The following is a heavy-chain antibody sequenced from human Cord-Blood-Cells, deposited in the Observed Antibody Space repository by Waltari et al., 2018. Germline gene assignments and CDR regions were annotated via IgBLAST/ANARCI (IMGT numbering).Heavy chain of an antibody. Sequence: GQGLEWMGWMNPNSGNTGYAQKFQGRVTMTRNTSISTAYMELSSLRSEDTAVYYCVRGRNWYYYYYMDVWGKGTTVTVSS. D-gene: IGHD1-20*01. J-gene: IGHJ6*03. CDR3: VRGRNWYYYYYMDV. CDR2: MNPNSGNT. V-gene: IGHV1-8*01.